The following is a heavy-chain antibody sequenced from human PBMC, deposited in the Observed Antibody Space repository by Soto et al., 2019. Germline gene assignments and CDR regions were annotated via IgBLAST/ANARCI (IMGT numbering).Heavy chain of an antibody. V-gene: IGHV4-39*02. Sequence: TLSLTCTVSGGSVRSSNYYWAWIRQPPGKGLEWIGSIRYGWNTYSNPSLKSRLTISVDTSNNHISLRLSSVTAADTAIYYCATGNIDFWSGYKYFYYGMDVWGQGTTVTVSS. J-gene: IGHJ6*02. CDR2: IRYGWNT. CDR1: GGSVRSSNYY. D-gene: IGHD3-3*01. CDR3: ATGNIDFWSGYKYFYYGMDV.